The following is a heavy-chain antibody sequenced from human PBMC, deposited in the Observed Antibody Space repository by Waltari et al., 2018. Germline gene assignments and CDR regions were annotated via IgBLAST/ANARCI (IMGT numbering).Heavy chain of an antibody. Sequence: QLQLQESGPGLVKPSATLSLTCTVSAGSITSRGYYWGWIRQPPGKGLEWIGNFYYGESTYYNPSLKGRVTISVDTSKNRFSLKLSSVTAADTAIYYCARTIKGNYFPFDYWGQGTLVTVSS. CDR1: AGSITSRGYY. V-gene: IGHV4-39*01. D-gene: IGHD1-7*01. CDR3: ARTIKGNYFPFDY. CDR2: FYYGEST. J-gene: IGHJ4*02.